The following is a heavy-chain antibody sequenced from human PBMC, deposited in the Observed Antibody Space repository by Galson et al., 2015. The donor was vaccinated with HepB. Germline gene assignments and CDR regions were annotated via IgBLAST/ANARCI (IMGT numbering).Heavy chain of an antibody. CDR2: ISGSDAFT. D-gene: IGHD1-26*01. Sequence: SLRLSCATSGFIFKNHAMTWVRQAPGRGLEWVSSISGSDAFTYYADSVKGRFTISRDNSKNMVHLQMNSLRAEDTAFYYCAKDSVSGSYLPTYFDSWGQGTLVTVSS. V-gene: IGHV3-23*01. CDR3: AKDSVSGSYLPTYFDS. J-gene: IGHJ4*02. CDR1: GFIFKNHA.